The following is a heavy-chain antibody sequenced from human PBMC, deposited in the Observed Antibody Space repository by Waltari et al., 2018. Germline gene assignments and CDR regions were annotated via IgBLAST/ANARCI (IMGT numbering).Heavy chain of an antibody. V-gene: IGHV1-18*01. CDR1: GYTFTSYG. CDR2: SSAYNGNT. D-gene: IGHD3-22*01. J-gene: IGHJ4*02. CDR3: ARDKIDSSGYSNFDY. Sequence: QVQLVQSGAEVKKPGASVKVSCKASGYTFTSYGISWVRQAPGQGLEWMGWSSAYNGNTNYAQKLQGRGTMTTDTSTSTDYMELRSLRSDDTAVYYCARDKIDSSGYSNFDYWGQGTLVTVSS.